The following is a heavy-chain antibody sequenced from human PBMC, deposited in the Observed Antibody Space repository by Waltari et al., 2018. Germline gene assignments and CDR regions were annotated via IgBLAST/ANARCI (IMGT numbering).Heavy chain of an antibody. Sequence: QLHLQESGPGLVKPSETLSLTCSVSGGSITSSRHYWGWIRQPPGKGLEWTGTISYSGATYYNPSLRSRVTISLDTSKNQFSLKLNSVTAADTVVYYCATYVGASVGTAAFDVWGQGTMVTASS. V-gene: IGHV4-39*01. CDR3: ATYVGASVGTAAFDV. D-gene: IGHD3-10*02. CDR1: GGSITSSRHY. CDR2: ISYSGAT. J-gene: IGHJ3*01.